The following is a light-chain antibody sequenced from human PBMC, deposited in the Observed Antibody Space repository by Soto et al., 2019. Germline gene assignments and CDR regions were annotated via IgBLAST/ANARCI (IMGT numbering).Light chain of an antibody. CDR2: GAF. V-gene: IGKV3-20*01. Sequence: EIVLTQSPGTLSLSPGERATLSCRASQSVSSSYLAWYQQRPGQAPRLLIYGAFRRATGIPDRFSGSGSGTDFTLTISRLEPEDFAFYYCQQYVTSPRLTFGGGTKLEI. CDR3: QQYVTSPRLT. J-gene: IGKJ4*01. CDR1: QSVSSSY.